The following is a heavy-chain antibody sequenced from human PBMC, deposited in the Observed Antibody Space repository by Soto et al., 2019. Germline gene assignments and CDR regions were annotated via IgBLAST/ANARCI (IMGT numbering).Heavy chain of an antibody. CDR2: IYYSGTT. D-gene: IGHD6-19*01. Sequence: PSETLSLTCAVSGYSISSSNWWGWIRQPPGKGLEWIGYIYYSGTTYYNPSLKSRVTISVDTSKNQFSLKLSSVTAADKAVYYCATWLAYFDYWGQGTLVTVSS. J-gene: IGHJ4*02. CDR3: ATWLAYFDY. CDR1: GYSISSSNW. V-gene: IGHV4-28*01.